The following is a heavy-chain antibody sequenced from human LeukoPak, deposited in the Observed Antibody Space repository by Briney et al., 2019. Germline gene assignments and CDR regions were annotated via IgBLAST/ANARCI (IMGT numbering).Heavy chain of an antibody. V-gene: IGHV3-20*04. CDR2: INWNGGGT. Sequence: GGSLRLSCAASGFTFDDYGMSWVRQVPGKGLEWVSGINWNGGGTAYADSVKGRFTISRDNAKNSLYLQMNSLRAEDTALYYCARVSAAAAGNYWGQGTLVTVSS. J-gene: IGHJ4*02. D-gene: IGHD6-25*01. CDR1: GFTFDDYG. CDR3: ARVSAAAAGNY.